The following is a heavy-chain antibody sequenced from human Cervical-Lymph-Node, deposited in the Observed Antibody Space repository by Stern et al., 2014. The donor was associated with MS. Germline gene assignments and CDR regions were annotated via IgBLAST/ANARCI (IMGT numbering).Heavy chain of an antibody. J-gene: IGHJ4*02. Sequence: EMQLVQSGAELIRPGESLKISCKGSGFKFSIYWIAWVRQMPGKGLEWMGIIYPGDSETRYSPSFQGQVTMSADKSTSTAYLQWSSLNPSDTAMYFCARQTTAWASDVWGQGTLVTVSS. CDR1: GFKFSIYW. CDR3: ARQTTAWASDV. CDR2: IYPGDSET. D-gene: IGHD1-14*01. V-gene: IGHV5-51*03.